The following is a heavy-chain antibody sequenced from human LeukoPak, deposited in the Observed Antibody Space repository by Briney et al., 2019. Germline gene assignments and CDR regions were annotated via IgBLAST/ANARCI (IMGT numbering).Heavy chain of an antibody. Sequence: GRPLRLSCAVSGITFSSYDMHWVRQAPGKGLEWVAVISNDGSKAYTADSVKDRFTISRDNSKNTLYLQMTSLRPEDTAVYYCAKDTGSSYHYYGMDVWGPGTTVTVSS. CDR3: AKDTGSSYHYYGMDV. V-gene: IGHV3-30*18. CDR1: GITFSSYD. CDR2: ISNDGSKA. J-gene: IGHJ6*02. D-gene: IGHD6-13*01.